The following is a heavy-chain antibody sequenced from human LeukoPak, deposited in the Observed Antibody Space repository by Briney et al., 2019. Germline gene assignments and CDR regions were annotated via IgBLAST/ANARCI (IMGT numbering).Heavy chain of an antibody. CDR2: INTDGSTT. Sequence: GGSLRLSCAASGFTFSSYWMHWVRQAPGKGLVWVSLINTDGSTTSYADSVEGRFTISRDNSKNTLYLRMDCLRPEDTALYYCAKSVSDKYDYFFDSWGQGTLVTVSS. CDR1: GFTFSSYW. D-gene: IGHD3-16*01. J-gene: IGHJ4*02. CDR3: AKSVSDKYDYFFDS. V-gene: IGHV3-74*01.